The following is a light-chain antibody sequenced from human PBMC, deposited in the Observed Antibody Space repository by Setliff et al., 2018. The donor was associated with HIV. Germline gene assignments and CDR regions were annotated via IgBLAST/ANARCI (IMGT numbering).Light chain of an antibody. J-gene: IGLJ1*01. CDR1: SSDVGSYNR. Sequence: QSVLTQPPSVSGSPGQSVTISCTGTSSDVGSYNRVSWYQQPPGTAPKLMIYEVSNRPSGVPDRFSGSKSGHTASLTISGLQAEDEADYYCSSYTSSNTGVFGTGTKVTVL. V-gene: IGLV2-18*02. CDR2: EVS. CDR3: SSYTSSNTGV.